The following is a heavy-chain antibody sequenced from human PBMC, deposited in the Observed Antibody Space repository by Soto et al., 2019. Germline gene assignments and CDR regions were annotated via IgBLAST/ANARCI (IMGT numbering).Heavy chain of an antibody. CDR1: GGSISSYY. D-gene: IGHD5-12*01. CDR3: ARHIVATPPWFDP. V-gene: IGHV4-59*01. J-gene: IGHJ5*02. Sequence: SETLSLTCTVSGGSISSYYWSWIRQPPGKGLEWIGYIYYSGSTNYNPSLKSRVTISVDTSKNQFSLKLSSVTAADTAVYYCARHIVATPPWFDPWGQGTLVTVSS. CDR2: IYYSGST.